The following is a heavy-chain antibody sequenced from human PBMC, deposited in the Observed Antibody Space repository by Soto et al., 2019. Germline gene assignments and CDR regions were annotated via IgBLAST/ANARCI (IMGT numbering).Heavy chain of an antibody. V-gene: IGHV4-30-4*01. Sequence: TSETLSLTCTVSGGSISSGDYYWSWIRQPPGKGLEWIGYIYYSGSTYYNPSLKSRVTISVDTSKNQFSLKLSSVTAADTAVYYCARGVRYYSSEKPANFDYWGQGALVTVSS. D-gene: IGHD3-10*01. J-gene: IGHJ4*02. CDR3: ARGVRYYSSEKPANFDY. CDR2: IYYSGST. CDR1: GGSISSGDYY.